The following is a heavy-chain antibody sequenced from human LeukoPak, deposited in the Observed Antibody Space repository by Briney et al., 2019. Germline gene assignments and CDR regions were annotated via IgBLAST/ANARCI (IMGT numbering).Heavy chain of an antibody. CDR2: IKQDGSEK. CDR1: GFTFSNYW. V-gene: IGHV3-7*01. CDR3: ARVVPAAIAFDY. J-gene: IGHJ4*02. D-gene: IGHD2-2*01. Sequence: GGSLRLSCAASGFTFSNYWMSWVRQAPGKGLEWVANIKQDGSEKYYVDSVKGRFTISRDNAKNSLYLQMNSLRAEDTAVYYCARVVPAAIAFDYWGQGTPVTVPS.